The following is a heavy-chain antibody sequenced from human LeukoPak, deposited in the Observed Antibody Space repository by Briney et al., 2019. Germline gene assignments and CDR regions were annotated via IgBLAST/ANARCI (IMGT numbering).Heavy chain of an antibody. CDR3: ARLDKSSGDDY. CDR1: GVSISSSSYY. CDR2: IYYSGST. J-gene: IGHJ4*02. V-gene: IGHV4-39*01. D-gene: IGHD7-27*01. Sequence: PSETLSLTCTVSGVSISSSSYYWGWIRQPPGKGLEWIGSIYYSGSTYYNPSLKSRVTISVDTSKNQFSLKLSSVTAADTAVYYYARLDKSSGDDYWGQGTLVTVSS.